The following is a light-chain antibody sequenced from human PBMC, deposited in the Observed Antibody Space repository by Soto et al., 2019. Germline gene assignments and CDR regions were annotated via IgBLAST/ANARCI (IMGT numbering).Light chain of an antibody. V-gene: IGKV3-20*01. CDR2: GAS. CDR3: QQYGSSPT. CDR1: QSVSSSY. J-gene: IGKJ4*01. Sequence: EIVLTHSPGTLSLSPCERAALSCRASQSVSSSYLAWYQQKPGQAPRLLVYGASSRATGIPDRFSGSGSGTDFTLTISRLEPADLAVYYCQQYGSSPTFGGGTKVDIK.